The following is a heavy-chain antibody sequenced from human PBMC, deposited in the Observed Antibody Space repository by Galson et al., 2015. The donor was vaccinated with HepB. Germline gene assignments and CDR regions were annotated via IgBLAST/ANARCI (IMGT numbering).Heavy chain of an antibody. CDR2: IRYDGSNK. J-gene: IGHJ4*02. D-gene: IGHD1-26*01. Sequence: YGMHWVRQAPGKGLEWVAFIRYDGSNKYYADSVKGRFTISRDNSKNTLYLQMNSLRAEDTAVYYCATISGSYSDYWGQGTLVTVSS. CDR1: YG. V-gene: IGHV3-30*02. CDR3: ATISGSYSDY.